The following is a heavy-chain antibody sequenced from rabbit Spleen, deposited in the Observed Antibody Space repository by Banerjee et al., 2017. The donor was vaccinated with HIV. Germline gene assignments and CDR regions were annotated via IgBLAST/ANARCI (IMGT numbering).Heavy chain of an antibody. CDR3: ARGPPYAGYTTYGYVYFNL. J-gene: IGHJ4*01. Sequence: QEQLVESGGDLVKPGASLTLTCTASGFSFSSSYYMCWVRQAPGKGLECIACIDPVFGSTYYAIWLNGRFTISSHNAQNTLYLQLKSLTVADTATYFCARGPPYAGYTTYGYVYFNLWGPGTLVTVS. D-gene: IGHD7-1*01. V-gene: IGHV1S45*01. CDR1: GFSFSSSYY. CDR2: IDPVFGST.